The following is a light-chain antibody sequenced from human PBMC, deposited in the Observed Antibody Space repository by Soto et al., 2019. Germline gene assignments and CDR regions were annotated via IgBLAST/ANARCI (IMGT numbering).Light chain of an antibody. CDR1: QSVSTN. V-gene: IGKV3-15*01. CDR2: GAS. Sequence: RVMTQSPATLSVSPGETATLSCRASQSVSTNLAWYQQKPGQAPRLLIYGASTRATGVSARFTGSGSGTEFTLTISSLHSEDFAVYYCQQYNSWPRSFGQGTKVEIK. J-gene: IGKJ2*01. CDR3: QQYNSWPRS.